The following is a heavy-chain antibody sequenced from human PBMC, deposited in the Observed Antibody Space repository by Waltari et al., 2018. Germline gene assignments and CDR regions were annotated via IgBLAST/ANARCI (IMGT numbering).Heavy chain of an antibody. CDR2: MNPNSGNT. CDR1: GYTFTSYD. Sequence: QVQLVQSGAEVKKPGASVKVSCKASGYTFTSYDINWVRQATGQGLEWMGWMNPNSGNTGYAQKYQGRVTITRNTSISTAYMELSSLRSRDTAVYYCARGGEQLVGSWFDPWGQGTLVTVSS. CDR3: ARGGEQLVGSWFDP. V-gene: IGHV1-8*03. J-gene: IGHJ5*02. D-gene: IGHD6-6*01.